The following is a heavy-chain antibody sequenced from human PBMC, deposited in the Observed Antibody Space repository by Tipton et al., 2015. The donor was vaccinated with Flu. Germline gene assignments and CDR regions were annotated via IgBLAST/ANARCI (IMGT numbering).Heavy chain of an antibody. CDR1: GFTVTSNY. CDR2: IYSNGGT. J-gene: IGHJ4*02. Sequence: SLRLSCAASGFTVTSNYMAWVRQAPGRGLEWVSSIYSNGGTFYADSVKGRFTISRDTSKNTLFLQMNSLRAEDTDMYYCAREGDSRGYSTDYWGQGTLVTVSS. CDR3: AREGDSRGYSTDY. V-gene: IGHV3-53*01. D-gene: IGHD3-22*01.